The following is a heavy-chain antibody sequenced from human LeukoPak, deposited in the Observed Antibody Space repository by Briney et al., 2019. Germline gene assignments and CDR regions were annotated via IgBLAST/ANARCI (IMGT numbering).Heavy chain of an antibody. D-gene: IGHD1-26*01. CDR3: ASCALSGSYSFDY. CDR1: GGSISSGGYY. J-gene: IGHJ4*02. CDR2: LYYSGST. Sequence: SQTLSLTCTVSGGSISSGGYYWSWIRQHPGKGLEWIGYLYYSGSTYYNPSLKSRVTISVDTSKNQFSLKLSSVTAADTAVYYCASCALSGSYSFDYWGQGTLDTVSS. V-gene: IGHV4-31*03.